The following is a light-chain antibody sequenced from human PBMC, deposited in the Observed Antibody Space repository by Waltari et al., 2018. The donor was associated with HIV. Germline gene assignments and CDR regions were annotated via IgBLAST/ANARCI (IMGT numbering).Light chain of an antibody. CDR1: ASNPGTFS. J-gene: IGLJ3*02. Sequence: QSALTQPPPLSAAPGQKATIAASGTASNPGTFSVTWYQPFPGTPPKPIIFDNDQRHSGVPDRFSASKSGTSATLDITGLQTGDEADYYCGTWDASLNLAGVFGGGTRLTVL. CDR3: GTWDASLNLAGV. V-gene: IGLV1-51*01. CDR2: DND.